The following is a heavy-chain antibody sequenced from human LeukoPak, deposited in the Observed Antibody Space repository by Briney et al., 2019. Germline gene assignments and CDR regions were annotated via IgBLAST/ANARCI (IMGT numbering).Heavy chain of an antibody. Sequence: PGGSLRLSCAASGFTFSSHAMSWVRQAPGKGLEWVSAISGSGGSTYYADSVKGRFTISRDNSKNTLYLQMNSLRAEDTAVYYCADAGQQLGRPNYWGQGTLVTASS. J-gene: IGHJ4*02. V-gene: IGHV3-23*01. CDR2: ISGSGGST. D-gene: IGHD6-13*01. CDR3: ADAGQQLGRPNY. CDR1: GFTFSSHA.